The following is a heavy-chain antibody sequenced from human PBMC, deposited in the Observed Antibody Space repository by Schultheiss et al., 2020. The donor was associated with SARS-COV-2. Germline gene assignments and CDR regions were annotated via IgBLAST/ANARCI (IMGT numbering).Heavy chain of an antibody. CDR1: GFTFSSYA. V-gene: IGHV3-9*01. Sequence: GGSLRLSCAASGFTFSSYAMHWVRQAPGKGLEWVSGISWNSGSIGYADSVKGRFTISRDNAKNSLYLQMNSLRDEDTAVYYCARESYYGSGSYPFDYWGQGTLVTVSS. CDR2: ISWNSGSI. J-gene: IGHJ4*02. D-gene: IGHD3-10*01. CDR3: ARESYYGSGSYPFDY.